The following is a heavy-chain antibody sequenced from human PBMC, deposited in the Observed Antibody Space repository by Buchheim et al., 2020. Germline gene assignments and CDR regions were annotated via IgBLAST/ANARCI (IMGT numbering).Heavy chain of an antibody. D-gene: IGHD6-25*01. V-gene: IGHV3-48*03. J-gene: IGHJ4*02. CDR3: ARAIIAASFDY. Sequence: EVQLVESGGGLVRPGGSLRLSCAASGFIFSAYEMNWVRQAPGKGLEWVSYFGSCGNTIYYADSVKGRFTISSDNAKKSLYLQMNSLRAEDTAVYYCARAIIAASFDYWGQETL. CDR1: GFIFSAYE. CDR2: FGSCGNTI.